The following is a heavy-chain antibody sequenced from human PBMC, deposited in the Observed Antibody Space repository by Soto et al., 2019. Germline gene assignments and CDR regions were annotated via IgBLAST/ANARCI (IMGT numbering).Heavy chain of an antibody. CDR1: GYTFTSYG. J-gene: IGHJ6*03. CDR3: GRNMVRGVSLDYYYSYMDV. Sequence: ASVKVSCKASGYTFTSYGISWVRQAPGQGLEGMGWISAYNGNTNYAQKLQGRVTMTTDTFTSTAYMELRSLRSDDTAVYYCGRNMVRGVSLDYYYSYMDVCGEGTTVTVSS. V-gene: IGHV1-18*01. CDR2: ISAYNGNT. D-gene: IGHD3-10*01.